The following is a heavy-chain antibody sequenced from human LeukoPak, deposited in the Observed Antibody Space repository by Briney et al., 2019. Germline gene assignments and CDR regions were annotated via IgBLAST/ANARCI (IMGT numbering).Heavy chain of an antibody. CDR3: ARDGGYNSSGYHLLGLYYYGMDV. CDR2: INHSGST. D-gene: IGHD3-22*01. J-gene: IGHJ6*02. V-gene: IGHV4-34*01. CDR1: GGSFSGYY. Sequence: SETLSLTCAVYGGSFSGYYWSWIRQPPGKRLEWIGGINHSGSTNYTPSLKSRVTISVDTSKNQFSLKLSSVTAAATAVYYCARDGGYNSSGYHLLGLYYYGMDVWGQGTTVTVSS.